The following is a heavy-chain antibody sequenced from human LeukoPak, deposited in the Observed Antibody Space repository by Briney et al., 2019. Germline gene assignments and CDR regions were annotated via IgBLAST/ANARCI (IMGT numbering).Heavy chain of an antibody. CDR1: GFTFSSYG. J-gene: IGHJ4*02. CDR2: ISYDGSNE. V-gene: IGHV3-30*18. CDR3: AKDADRYCSSTSCHSPLDY. Sequence: GGSLRLSCAASGFTFSSYGMDWVRQAPGKGLEWVAVISYDGSNEYYADSVKGRFTISRDNSKNTLYLQMNSLRAEDTAVYYCAKDADRYCSSTSCHSPLDYWGQGTLVTVSS. D-gene: IGHD2-2*01.